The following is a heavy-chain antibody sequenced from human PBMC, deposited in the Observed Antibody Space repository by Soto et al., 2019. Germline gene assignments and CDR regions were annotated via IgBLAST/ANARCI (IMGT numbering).Heavy chain of an antibody. CDR1: GYTFTSYG. Sequence: QVQLVQSGAEVKKPGASVKVSCKASGYTFTSYGISWVRQAPGKGLEWMGWISAYNGNTHYAQNLQVRGTMTTDTSPSTAYMELRSLRSDDTAVYYCARSIAAAVDFDYWGQGTLVTVSS. CDR2: ISAYNGNT. J-gene: IGHJ4*02. D-gene: IGHD6-13*01. CDR3: ARSIAAAVDFDY. V-gene: IGHV1-18*01.